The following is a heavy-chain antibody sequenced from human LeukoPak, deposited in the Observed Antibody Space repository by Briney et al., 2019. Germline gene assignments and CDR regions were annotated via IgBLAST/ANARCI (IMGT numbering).Heavy chain of an antibody. CDR1: GGSFSGYY. Sequence: MTSETLSLTCAVYGGSFSGYYWSWIRQPPGKGLEWIGEINHSGSTNYNPSLKSRVTISVDTSKNQFSLKLSSVTAADTAVYYCVRVVGYCSSTSCYPGYSGYDLDMRHFDYWGQGTLVTVSS. J-gene: IGHJ4*02. V-gene: IGHV4-34*01. CDR2: INHSGST. D-gene: IGHD2-2*01. CDR3: VRVVGYCSSTSCYPGYSGYDLDMRHFDY.